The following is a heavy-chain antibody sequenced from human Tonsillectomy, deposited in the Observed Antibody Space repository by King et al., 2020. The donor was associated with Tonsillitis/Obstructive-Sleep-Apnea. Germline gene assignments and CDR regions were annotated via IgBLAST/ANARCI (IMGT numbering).Heavy chain of an antibody. V-gene: IGHV4-59*08. CDR1: GGSISSYY. J-gene: IGHJ6*03. D-gene: IGHD3-3*01. Sequence: VQLQESGPGLVKPSETLSLTCTVSGGSISSYYWSWIRQPPGKGLECIGYIYYSGSTNYNPSLKSRVTISVDTSKNQFSLKLSSVTAADTAVYYCARHEPPCITLFGVSFVDYYMDVLGKGTTVTVS. CDR2: IYYSGST. CDR3: ARHEPPCITLFGVSFVDYYMDV.